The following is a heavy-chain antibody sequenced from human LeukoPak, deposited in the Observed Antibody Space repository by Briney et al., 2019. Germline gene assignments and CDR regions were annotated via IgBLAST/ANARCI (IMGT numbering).Heavy chain of an antibody. Sequence: ASVKVSCKVSGYTLTELSMHWVRQAPGKGLEWMGGFDPEDGETLYAQKFQGRVTMTEDTSTDTAYMELSSLRSEDTAVYYCATGKSYDYVWGSYRSTPFDYWGQGTLVTVSS. V-gene: IGHV1-24*01. CDR3: ATGKSYDYVWGSYRSTPFDY. J-gene: IGHJ4*02. CDR2: FDPEDGET. D-gene: IGHD3-16*02. CDR1: GYTLTELS.